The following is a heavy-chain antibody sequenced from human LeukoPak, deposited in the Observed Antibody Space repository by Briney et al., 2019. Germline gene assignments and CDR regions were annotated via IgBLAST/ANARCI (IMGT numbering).Heavy chain of an antibody. D-gene: IGHD2-2*01. Sequence: GGSLRLSCAASGFTVTTNYMSWVRRAPGKGLEWVSVIHAAGDTYYADSVKGRFTISRDSSQNTLYLQMSSLRAEDTAVYYCVKGYCGSISCYGDYWGQGTLVTVSS. CDR1: GFTVTTNY. V-gene: IGHV3-53*05. J-gene: IGHJ4*02. CDR3: VKGYCGSISCYGDY. CDR2: IHAAGDT.